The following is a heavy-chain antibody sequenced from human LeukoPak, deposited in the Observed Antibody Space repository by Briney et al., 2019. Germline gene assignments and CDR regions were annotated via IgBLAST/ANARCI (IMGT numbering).Heavy chain of an antibody. V-gene: IGHV4-39*07. D-gene: IGHD1-26*01. CDR3: AREGGATPY. CDR1: GGSISSSSYY. Sequence: PSETLSLTCTVSGGSISSSSYYWGWIRQPPGKGLEWIGSIYYSGSTYYNPSLKSRVTISVDTSKNQFSLKLSSVTAADTAVYYWAREGGATPYWGQGTLVTVSS. CDR2: IYYSGST. J-gene: IGHJ4*02.